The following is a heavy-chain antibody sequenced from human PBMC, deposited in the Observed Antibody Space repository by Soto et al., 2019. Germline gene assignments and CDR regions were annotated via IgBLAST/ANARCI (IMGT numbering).Heavy chain of an antibody. CDR2: TYYRSKWYS. CDR3: ASAAYSGSYQGYFDY. V-gene: IGHV6-1*01. J-gene: IGHJ4*02. Sequence: QVQVQQSGPGLVKPSQTLSLTCAISGDSVSSNSATWNWIRQSPSRGLEWLGRTYYRSKWYSDYAVSVKRRITSNPHTTKNQFSLQLNSVTPEDTAVHYCASAAYSGSYQGYFDYWGQGTLVTVSS. CDR1: GDSVSSNSAT. D-gene: IGHD1-26*01.